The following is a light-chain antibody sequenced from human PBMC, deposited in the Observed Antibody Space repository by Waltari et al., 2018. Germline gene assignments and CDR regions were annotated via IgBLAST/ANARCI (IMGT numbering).Light chain of an antibody. CDR1: QSVSKY. V-gene: IGKV3-20*01. CDR3: QKYGTLPAT. Sequence: SCGASQSVSKYWAWYQQKPGQAPGLLIYDASTRATGIPDRFSATGWGTDFSLSISRLEPEDFAVYYCQKYGTLPATFGQGTKVQMK. J-gene: IGKJ1*01. CDR2: DAS.